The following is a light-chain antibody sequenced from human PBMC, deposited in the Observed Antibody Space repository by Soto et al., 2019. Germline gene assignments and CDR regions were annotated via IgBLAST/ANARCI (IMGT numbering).Light chain of an antibody. CDR3: QQRSDWPPLT. Sequence: EIVLTQSPATLSLSPGERATLSFRASQSISNYLAWYQQKPGQAPRLLIYDASNRATGIPARFRGSGSGTDFTLTISSLEPEDFAVYYCQQRSDWPPLTFGGGTKVEIK. CDR2: DAS. CDR1: QSISNY. V-gene: IGKV3-11*01. J-gene: IGKJ4*01.